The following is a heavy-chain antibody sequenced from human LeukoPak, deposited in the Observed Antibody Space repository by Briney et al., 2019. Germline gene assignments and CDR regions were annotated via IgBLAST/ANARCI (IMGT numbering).Heavy chain of an antibody. CDR3: ATSPSLGYCSGGSCPLQH. Sequence: GGSLILSCAASGFTVSSNYMSWVRQAPGKGLEWVSVIYSGGSTYYADSVKGRFTISRDNSKNTLYLQMNSLRAEDTAVYYCATSPSLGYCSGGSCPLQHWGQGTLVTVSS. CDR2: IYSGGST. J-gene: IGHJ1*01. CDR1: GFTVSSNY. D-gene: IGHD2-15*01. V-gene: IGHV3-53*01.